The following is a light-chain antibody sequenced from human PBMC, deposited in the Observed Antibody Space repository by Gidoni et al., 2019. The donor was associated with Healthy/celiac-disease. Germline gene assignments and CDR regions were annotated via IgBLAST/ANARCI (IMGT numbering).Light chain of an antibody. CDR3: QQSYSTPPCS. Sequence: DIQMTQSPSSLSASVGDRVTITCRASQRISSYLNWYQQKPGQAPNLLIYAASSLQSGFPSRFSGSGSWTDFTLTISSLQPEDFATYYCQQSYSTPPCSFGQGTKLEIK. V-gene: IGKV1-39*01. CDR1: QRISSY. CDR2: AAS. J-gene: IGKJ2*04.